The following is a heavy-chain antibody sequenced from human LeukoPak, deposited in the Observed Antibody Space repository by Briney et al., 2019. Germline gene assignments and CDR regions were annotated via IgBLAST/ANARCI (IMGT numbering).Heavy chain of an antibody. Sequence: ASVKVSCKASGYIFTSYGISWVRQAPGQGLEWMGWISAYNGNTNYAQKLQGRVTMTTDTSTSTAYMELRSLRSDDTAVYYCARELRFLEWLLPDYWGQGTLVTVSS. CDR3: ARELRFLEWLLPDY. J-gene: IGHJ4*02. CDR1: GYIFTSYG. D-gene: IGHD3-3*01. V-gene: IGHV1-18*01. CDR2: ISAYNGNT.